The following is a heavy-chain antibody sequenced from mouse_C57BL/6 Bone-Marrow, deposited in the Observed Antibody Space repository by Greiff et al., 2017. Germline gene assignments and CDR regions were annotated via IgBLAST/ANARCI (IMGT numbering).Heavy chain of an antibody. CDR1: GYTFTSYW. J-gene: IGHJ3*01. Sequence: QVQLQQPGAELVKPGASVSLSCKASGYTFTSYWMHWVKQTPGQGLEWIGMIHPNSGSTNYNEKFTSKATLTVDTSSRTAYMQLSSLTSETSQVYYCAIAPTYYYGSSAFAYWGQGTLVTVSA. V-gene: IGHV1-64*01. D-gene: IGHD1-1*01. CDR3: AIAPTYYYGSSAFAY. CDR2: IHPNSGST.